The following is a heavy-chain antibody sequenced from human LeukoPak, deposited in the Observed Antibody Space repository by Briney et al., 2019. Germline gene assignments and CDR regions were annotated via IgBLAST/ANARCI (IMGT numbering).Heavy chain of an antibody. V-gene: IGHV3-74*01. D-gene: IGHD1/OR15-1a*01. CDR3: ARDASRNNLDY. Sequence: GGSLRLSCAASGFTVSSNYMSWVRQAPGKGLVWVSRISGDGSSTNYADSVKGRFTISRDTSKNTLYLQMNSLRAEDTAVYYCARDASRNNLDYWGQGTLVSVSS. J-gene: IGHJ4*02. CDR2: ISGDGSST. CDR1: GFTVSSNY.